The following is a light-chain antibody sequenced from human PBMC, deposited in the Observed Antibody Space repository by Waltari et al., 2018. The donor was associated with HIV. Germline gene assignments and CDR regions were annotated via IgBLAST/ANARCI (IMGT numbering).Light chain of an antibody. J-gene: IGLJ1*01. Sequence: QSVLTQPPSASGAPGQRVTISCSGRSSNIENDNVYSYQQFPGAAPKLLIYKDTQRPSGVPDRFTGSKSGTSASLAIGGLRSDDEADYYCVGWDSRLRGYVFGAGTKVTVL. CDR3: VGWDSRLRGYV. CDR1: SSNIENDN. CDR2: KDT. V-gene: IGLV1-47*01.